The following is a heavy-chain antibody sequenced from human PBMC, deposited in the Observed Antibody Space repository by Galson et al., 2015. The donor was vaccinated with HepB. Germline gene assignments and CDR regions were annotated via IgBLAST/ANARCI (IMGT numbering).Heavy chain of an antibody. CDR3: ARVESAAGKGFDY. Sequence: SLRLSCAASGFTFSSYWMSWVRQAPGKGLEWVANIKQGGSEKYYVDSVKGRFTISRDNAKNSLYLQMNGVRAEDTAVYYCARVESAAGKGFDYWGQGTLVTVSS. D-gene: IGHD6-13*01. CDR2: IKQGGSEK. CDR1: GFTFSSYW. V-gene: IGHV3-7*03. J-gene: IGHJ4*02.